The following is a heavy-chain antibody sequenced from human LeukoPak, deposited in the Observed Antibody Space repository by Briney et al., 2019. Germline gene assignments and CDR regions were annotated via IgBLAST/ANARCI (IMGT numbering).Heavy chain of an antibody. D-gene: IGHD7-27*01. CDR2: ISSSSSYI. V-gene: IGHV3-21*01. CDR1: GFTFSSYS. J-gene: IGHJ4*02. Sequence: GGSLRLSCAASGFTFSSYSMNWVRQAPGKGLEWVSSISSSSSYIYYADSVKGRFTISRDNAKNSLYLQMNSLRAEDTAVYYCARDGREDDWGSRWTPIDYWGQGTLVTVSS. CDR3: ARDGREDDWGSRWTPIDY.